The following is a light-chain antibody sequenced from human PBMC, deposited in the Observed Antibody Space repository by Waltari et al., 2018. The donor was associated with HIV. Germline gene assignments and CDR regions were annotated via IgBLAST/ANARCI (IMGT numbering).Light chain of an antibody. CDR1: QSVSSIY. CDR3: QQYGSSPYT. V-gene: IGKV3-20*01. J-gene: IGKJ2*01. CDR2: GAS. Sequence: EIVLTQSPGTLSLSPVERATLSCRTSQSVSSIYLAWYQQKPGQAPRLLIYGASSRATGIPDRFGGSGSGTDFTLTISRPEPEDFAVYYCQQYGSSPYTFGQGTKLEIK.